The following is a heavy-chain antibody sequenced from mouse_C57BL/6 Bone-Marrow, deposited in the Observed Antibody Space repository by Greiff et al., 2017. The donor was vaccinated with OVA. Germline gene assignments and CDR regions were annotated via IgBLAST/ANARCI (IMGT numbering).Heavy chain of an antibody. CDR1: ASHFTIYL. V-gene: IGHV1-72*01. CDR2: IDPNSGGT. CDR3: ARERGNFDY. Sequence: QVQLQQPGAELVKPGASATLCPPSSASHFTIYLMHCAKHIPVRFLSLIGRIDPNSGGTKYNEKFKSKATLTVDKPSSTAYMQLSSLTSEDSAVYYCARERGNFDYWGQGTTLTVSS. J-gene: IGHJ2*01.